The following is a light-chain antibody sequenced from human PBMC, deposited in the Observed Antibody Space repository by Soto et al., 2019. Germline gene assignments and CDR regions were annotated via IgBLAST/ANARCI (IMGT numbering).Light chain of an antibody. Sequence: QPVLTQPASVSGSPGQSITISCTGTSSDIGAYNYVSWYQQHPGKAPKLMIYAVTDRPSGVSSRFSGSKSANTASLTISGLQAEDEADYYCSSYTSSSTLFGTGTQLTVL. CDR1: SSDIGAYNY. V-gene: IGLV2-14*01. CDR2: AVT. CDR3: SSYTSSSTL. J-gene: IGLJ1*01.